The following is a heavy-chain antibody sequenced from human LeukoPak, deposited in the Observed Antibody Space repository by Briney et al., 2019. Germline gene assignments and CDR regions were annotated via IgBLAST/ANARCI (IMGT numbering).Heavy chain of an antibody. V-gene: IGHV4-4*07. CDR2: IYTSGSS. CDR1: GGSISSYY. J-gene: IGHJ4*02. D-gene: IGHD6-19*01. Sequence: PSETLSLTCTVSGGSISSYYWSWIRQPAGKGLEWIGRIYTSGSSNSNPSPKSRVTMSADTSKNQFSLKLSSVTAADTAVYYCARDISVAGSFLLFDYWGQGTLVTVSS. CDR3: ARDISVAGSFLLFDY.